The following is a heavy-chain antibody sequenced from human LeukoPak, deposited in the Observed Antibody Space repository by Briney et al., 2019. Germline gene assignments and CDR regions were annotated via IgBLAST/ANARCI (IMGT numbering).Heavy chain of an antibody. CDR2: ISGSDAGT. J-gene: IGHJ4*02. Sequence: GGSLRLSCAASGFTFSSYAMSWVRQASGKGLEWVSAISGSDAGTYHADSVRGRFTISRDNSRSTLYLHMDSLRAEDTAVYYCARGAYSSGWAYFDHWGQGTLVTVSS. CDR3: ARGAYSSGWAYFDH. CDR1: GFTFSSYA. V-gene: IGHV3-23*01. D-gene: IGHD6-19*01.